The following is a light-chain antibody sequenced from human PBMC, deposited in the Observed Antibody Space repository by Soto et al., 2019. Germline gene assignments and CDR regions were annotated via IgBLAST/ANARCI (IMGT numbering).Light chain of an antibody. Sequence: DIQVTQSPSNLSASVGDRVTITCRASQSISIWLAWYQQKPGKAPKILIYKASSLESGVPSRFSGSGSGTEFTLTISSLQPDDFATYYCQQYSTYTPRTFGQGTKVDIK. CDR1: QSISIW. CDR2: KAS. J-gene: IGKJ1*01. V-gene: IGKV1-5*03. CDR3: QQYSTYTPRT.